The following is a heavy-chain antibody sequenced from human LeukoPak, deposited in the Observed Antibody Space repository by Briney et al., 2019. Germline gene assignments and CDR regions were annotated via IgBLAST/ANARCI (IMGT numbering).Heavy chain of an antibody. Sequence: GGSLRLSCAASGFTFSSYWMNWARQAPGKGLEWVASINHNGIVNYYVDSVKGRFTISRDNAKNSLYLQMSNLRAEDTAVYYCARVGELYGMDVWGQGTTVTVSS. CDR3: ARVGELYGMDV. J-gene: IGHJ6*02. CDR1: GFTFSSYW. V-gene: IGHV3-7*03. CDR2: INHNGIVN. D-gene: IGHD1-7*01.